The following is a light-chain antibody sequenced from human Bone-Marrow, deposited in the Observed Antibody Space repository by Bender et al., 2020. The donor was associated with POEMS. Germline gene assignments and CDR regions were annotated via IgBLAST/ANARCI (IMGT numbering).Light chain of an antibody. CDR1: YSDVGGYAF. Sequence: QSALTQPASVPGSLGQSITISCTGTYSDVGGYAFVSWYQQYPGKAPKLIIYEVTKRPSGVPDRFSGSKSDNTASLTVSGLQAEDEADYYCSSYAGSNNLVFGGGTKLTVL. V-gene: IGLV2-8*01. J-gene: IGLJ3*02. CDR2: EVT. CDR3: SSYAGSNNLV.